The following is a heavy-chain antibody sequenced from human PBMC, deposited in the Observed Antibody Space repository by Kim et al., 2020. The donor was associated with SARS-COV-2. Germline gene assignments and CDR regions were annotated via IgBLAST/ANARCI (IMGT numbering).Heavy chain of an antibody. J-gene: IGHJ6*02. D-gene: IGHD3-10*01. CDR3: ARDPCSRLRGVTYSYYGMDV. Sequence: GGSLRLSCAASGFTFSSCAMHWVRQAPGKGLEWVAVISYDGSNKNYADSVKGRFTISRDNSKNTLYLQMNSLRAEDTALYYCARDPCSRLRGVTYSYYGMDVCCQGGTVTFS. V-gene: IGHV3-30-3*01. CDR1: GFTFSSCA. CDR2: ISYDGSNK.